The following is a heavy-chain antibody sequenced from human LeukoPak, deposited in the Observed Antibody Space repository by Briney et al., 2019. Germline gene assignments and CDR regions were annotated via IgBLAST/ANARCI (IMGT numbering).Heavy chain of an antibody. CDR1: GGSISSGDYY. V-gene: IGHV4-30-4*01. D-gene: IGHD2-15*01. J-gene: IGHJ4*02. Sequence: SQTLSLTCTVSGGSISSGDYYWSWIRQPPGKGLEWIGYIYYSGSTYYNPSLKSRVTISVDTSKNQFSLKLSSVTAADTAVYYCAREPLGYCSGGSCYRRHFDYWGQGTLVTVSS. CDR2: IYYSGST. CDR3: AREPLGYCSGGSCYRRHFDY.